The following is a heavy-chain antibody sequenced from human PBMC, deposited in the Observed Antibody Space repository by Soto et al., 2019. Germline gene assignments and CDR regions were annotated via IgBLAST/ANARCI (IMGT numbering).Heavy chain of an antibody. D-gene: IGHD2-2*01. V-gene: IGHV1-18*01. CDR3: AREDMVLVQSAENYYYYGMDV. J-gene: IGHJ6*02. Sequence: ASVKVSCKASGYTFTIYGISWVRQAPGQGLEWMGWISAYNGNTNYAQKLQGRVTMTTDTSTSTAYMELRSLRSDDTAVYYCAREDMVLVQSAENYYYYGMDVWGQGTTVTVSS. CDR1: GYTFTIYG. CDR2: ISAYNGNT.